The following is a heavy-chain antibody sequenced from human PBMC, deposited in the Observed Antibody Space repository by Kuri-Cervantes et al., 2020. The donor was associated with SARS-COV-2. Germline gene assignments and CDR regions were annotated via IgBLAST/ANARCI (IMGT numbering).Heavy chain of an antibody. CDR2: ISYDGSNK. CDR3: ARDTPTLVRGVVSDRWLDP. V-gene: IGHV3-30*03. Sequence: GESLKISCAASGFTFSSYGMHWVRQAPGKGLEWVAVISYDGSNKYYADSVKGRFTISRDNSKNTLYLQMNSLRGEDTAVYYCARDTPTLVRGVVSDRWLDPWGQGTLVTVSS. CDR1: GFTFSSYG. J-gene: IGHJ5*02. D-gene: IGHD3-10*01.